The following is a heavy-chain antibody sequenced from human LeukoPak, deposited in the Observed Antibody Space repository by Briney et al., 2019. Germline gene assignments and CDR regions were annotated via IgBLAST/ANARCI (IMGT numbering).Heavy chain of an antibody. Sequence: GGSLSLSCAASGFTFSSYAMSWVRQAPGKGLEWVSVIDGSGGSTYYADSVRGRFTISRDNSKNTLHLQMNSLRAEDTAVYYCADNRYSSGWWAFDHWGNGTLVIVSS. CDR3: ADNRYSSGWWAFDH. CDR2: IDGSGGST. J-gene: IGHJ4*01. V-gene: IGHV3-23*01. D-gene: IGHD6-19*01. CDR1: GFTFSSYA.